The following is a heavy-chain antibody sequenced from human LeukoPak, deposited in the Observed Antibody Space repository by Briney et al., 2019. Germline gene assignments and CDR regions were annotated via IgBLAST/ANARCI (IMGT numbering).Heavy chain of an antibody. D-gene: IGHD3-22*01. CDR3: ARDNPHNYYVSSGYSYWYFDL. J-gene: IGHJ2*01. V-gene: IGHV4-59*01. CDR2: IYYSGST. Sequence: PSETLSLTCTVSGGSISSYYWSWIRQRPGKGLEGMGYIYYSGSTNYNPSLQSRVTISVDPSKHQFSLKLSSVTAAHTAVYYCARDNPHNYYVSSGYSYWYFDLWGRGTLVTVSS. CDR1: GGSISSYY.